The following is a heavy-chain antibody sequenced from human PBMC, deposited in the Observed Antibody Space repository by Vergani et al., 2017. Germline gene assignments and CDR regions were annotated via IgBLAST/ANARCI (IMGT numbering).Heavy chain of an antibody. V-gene: IGHV4-59*01. CDR3: ARPDNYGDYVPFDY. J-gene: IGHJ4*02. CDR2: IYYSGST. CDR1: GGSISSYY. D-gene: IGHD4-17*01. Sequence: QVQLQESGPGLVKPSETLSLTCTVSGGSISSYYWSWIRQPPGKGLEWIGYIYYSGSTNYNPSLKSRVTISVDTSKNQFSLKLSSVTAADTAVYYCARPDNYGDYVPFDYWGQGTLVTDSS.